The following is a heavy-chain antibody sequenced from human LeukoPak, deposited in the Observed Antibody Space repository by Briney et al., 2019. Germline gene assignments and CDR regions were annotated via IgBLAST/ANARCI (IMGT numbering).Heavy chain of an antibody. CDR1: GFTFSSYS. CDR3: ARDYDFWSGYSYNWFDP. J-gene: IGHJ5*02. D-gene: IGHD3-3*01. V-gene: IGHV3-21*01. CDR2: ISSSSSYI. Sequence: PGGSLRLSCAASGFTFSSYSMNWVRQAPGKGPEWVSSISSSSSYISYADSVKGRFTISRDHAKNSLYLQMNSLRAEDTAVYYCARDYDFWSGYSYNWFDPWGQGTLVTVSS.